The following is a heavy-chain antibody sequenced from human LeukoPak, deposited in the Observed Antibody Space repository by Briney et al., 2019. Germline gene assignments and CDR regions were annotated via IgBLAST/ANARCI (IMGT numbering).Heavy chain of an antibody. CDR2: ISGSGGST. D-gene: IGHD6-13*01. CDR3: AKGPSAGISYFDY. J-gene: IGHJ4*02. Sequence: GGSLRLSCAASGFTFSNAWMSWVRQAPGKGLEWVSAISGSGGSTYYADSVKGRFTISRDNSKNTLYLQMDSLRAEDTAVYYCAKGPSAGISYFDYWGQGTLVTVSS. CDR1: GFTFSNAW. V-gene: IGHV3-23*01.